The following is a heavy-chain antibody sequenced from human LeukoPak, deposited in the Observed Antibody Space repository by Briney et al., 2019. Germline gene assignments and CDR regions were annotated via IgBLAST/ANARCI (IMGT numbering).Heavy chain of an antibody. CDR3: TTLGYHLDS. CDR1: GFTFKNYV. V-gene: IGHV3-23*01. CDR2: IYGSGVSI. J-gene: IGHJ4*02. D-gene: IGHD3-22*01. Sequence: PGGSLRLSCVASGFTFKNYVMNWVRQAPGKGLEWLATIYGSGVSISYADSVKGRFTISRDNAKNSLYLQMNSLRAEDTALYYCTTLGYHLDSWGQGTLVTVSS.